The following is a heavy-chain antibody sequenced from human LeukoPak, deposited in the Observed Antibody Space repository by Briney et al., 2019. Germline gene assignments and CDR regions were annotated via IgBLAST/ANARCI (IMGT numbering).Heavy chain of an antibody. Sequence: SVKVSCKASGYTFTGYYMHWVRQAPGQGLEWMGRIIPILDIASYAQKFQDRVTITADESTGTAYMELSSLRSEDTAIYYCARDNPPYCNGGSCYSYWGQGTLVTISS. CDR3: ARDNPPYCNGGSCYSY. V-gene: IGHV1-69*04. D-gene: IGHD2-15*01. CDR1: GYTFTGYY. J-gene: IGHJ4*02. CDR2: IIPILDIA.